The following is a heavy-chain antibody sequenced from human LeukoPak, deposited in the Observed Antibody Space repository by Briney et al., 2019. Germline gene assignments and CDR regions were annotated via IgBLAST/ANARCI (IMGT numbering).Heavy chain of an antibody. CDR1: GFTFSSYA. Sequence: GGSLRLSCAASGFTFSSYAMNWARQAPGKGLEWVSTISGSGSSAYFADSVKGRFTISRDNYENTLYLQMSSLRVEDTAIYYCANARGLWFGEFFPDYLGQGTLVTVSS. J-gene: IGHJ4*02. D-gene: IGHD3-10*01. CDR2: ISGSGSSA. CDR3: ANARGLWFGEFFPDY. V-gene: IGHV3-23*01.